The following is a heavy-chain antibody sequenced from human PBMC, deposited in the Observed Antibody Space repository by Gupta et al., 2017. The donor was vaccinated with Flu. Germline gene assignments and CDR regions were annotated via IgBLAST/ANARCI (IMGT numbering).Heavy chain of an antibody. CDR1: GFTFSDYA. V-gene: IGHV3-64D*06. Sequence: DVQLVESGGGLVQPGGSVRLSCSASGFTFSDYAMQWVRQAPGEGLEYVSAISHLGDNKYYTDAVKGRFTISRDNSKNMVYLQMKSLRHEDTAMYFCLKKPPLYGDFGPDAWGQGTRVQVS. J-gene: IGHJ5*02. CDR2: ISHLGDNK. CDR3: LKKPPLYGDFGPDA. D-gene: IGHD4-17*01.